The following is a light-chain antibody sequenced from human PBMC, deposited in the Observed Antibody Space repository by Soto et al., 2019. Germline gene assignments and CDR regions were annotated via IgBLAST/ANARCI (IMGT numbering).Light chain of an antibody. CDR3: SSYSGGNTLVL. CDR2: EVS. V-gene: IGLV2-14*03. CDR1: GSEIAIYNF. J-gene: IGLJ2*01. Sequence: QSALTQPASVSGSPGQSIAISCTGTGSEIAIYNFVSWYQQYPGQAPKPLIFEVSHRPSGVSNRFSVSKSGATASLTISGLQPEDEADYYCSSYSGGNTLVLFGEGTKLTVL.